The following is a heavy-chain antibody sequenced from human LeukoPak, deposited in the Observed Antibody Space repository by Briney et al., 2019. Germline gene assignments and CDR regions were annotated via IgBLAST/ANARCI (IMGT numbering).Heavy chain of an antibody. CDR2: THTSGST. Sequence: SETLSLTCTVSGGSVSNYYWTWIRQPAGKGLEWIGRTHTSGSTNYNPSLKSRVTMSVDTSKNQFSLKLSSVTAADTAVYYCARRYCSSGCYFDYWGQGTLVTVSS. D-gene: IGHD2-2*01. J-gene: IGHJ4*02. V-gene: IGHV4-4*07. CDR3: ARRYCSSGCYFDY. CDR1: GGSVSNYY.